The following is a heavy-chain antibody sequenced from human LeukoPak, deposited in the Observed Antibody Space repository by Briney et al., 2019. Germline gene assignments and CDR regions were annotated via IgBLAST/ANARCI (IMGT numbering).Heavy chain of an antibody. CDR2: ISAYNGNT. Sequence: ASVKVSCKASGYTFTSYGISWVRQAPGQGPEWMGWISAYNGNTNYAQKLQGRVTMTTDTSTSTAYMELRSLRSDDTAVYYCARDRRVLLWFGELTYNWFDPWGQGTLVTVSS. J-gene: IGHJ5*02. CDR1: GYTFTSYG. D-gene: IGHD3-10*01. V-gene: IGHV1-18*01. CDR3: ARDRRVLLWFGELTYNWFDP.